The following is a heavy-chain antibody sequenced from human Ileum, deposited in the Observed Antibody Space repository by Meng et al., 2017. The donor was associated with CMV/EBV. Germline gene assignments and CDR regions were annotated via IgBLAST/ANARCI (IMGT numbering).Heavy chain of an antibody. CDR3: AARGSSGYDYLGAVAVTKY. V-gene: IGHV3-23*01. Sequence: GESLKISCAASGFTFSSYAMSWVRQAPGKGLEWVSAISGSGGCTSYADSVKGRFTISRDNSKNTLYLQMNSQRAEDTAVYYCAARGSSGYDYLGAVAVTKYWGQGTLVTVSS. CDR2: ISGSGGCT. D-gene: IGHD5-12*01. CDR1: GFTFSSYA. J-gene: IGHJ4*02.